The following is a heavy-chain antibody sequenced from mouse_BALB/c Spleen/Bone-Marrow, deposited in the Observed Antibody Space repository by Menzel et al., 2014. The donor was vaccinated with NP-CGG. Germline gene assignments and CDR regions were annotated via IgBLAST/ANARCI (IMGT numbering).Heavy chain of an antibody. J-gene: IGHJ3*01. V-gene: IGHV5-9-2*01. Sequence: EVQRVESGGGLVKSGGSLKLSCAASGFTFNSYGMSWVRQTPEKRLEWVATISGGGSYTFYSDSVKGRFTISRDNAKNNLYLQLSSLRSVDTALYYCARHAFYDQTEVSFANWGQGTLVTVSA. CDR1: GFTFNSYG. CDR3: ARHAFYDQTEVSFAN. CDR2: ISGGGSYT. D-gene: IGHD2-3*01.